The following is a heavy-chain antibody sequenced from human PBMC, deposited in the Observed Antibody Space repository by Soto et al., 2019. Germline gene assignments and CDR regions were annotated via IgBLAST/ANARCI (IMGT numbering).Heavy chain of an antibody. Sequence: EVQLVESGGDLVQPGRSLRLSCAASGFNVNDYGMHWVRQAPGKGLEWVSSISWNSVSIGYADSVKGRFTISRDNAKNSLYLQMNTLRAEDTALYYCAKDMENGYNPYYYYGMDVWGQGTTVTVSS. V-gene: IGHV3-9*01. D-gene: IGHD3-10*01. CDR3: AKDMENGYNPYYYYGMDV. CDR2: ISWNSVSI. J-gene: IGHJ6*02. CDR1: GFNVNDYG.